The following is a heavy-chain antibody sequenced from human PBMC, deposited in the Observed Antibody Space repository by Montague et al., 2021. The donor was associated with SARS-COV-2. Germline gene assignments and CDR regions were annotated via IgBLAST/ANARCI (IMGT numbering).Heavy chain of an antibody. V-gene: IGHV4-34*01. CDR2: IKQSGRT. J-gene: IGHJ4*02. D-gene: IGHD3-22*01. CDR1: GGSFGDDH. CDR3: ARGHLSVSMIVVVFTSASYYFDY. Sequence: SETLSLTCAVYGGSFGDDHWSWIRQPPGKGLEWIGDIKQSGRTNYNPSLKNRVTISVDTSKNQFSLKLTSVTAADTAVYFCARGHLSVSMIVVVFTSASYYFDYWGQGPQVTVSS.